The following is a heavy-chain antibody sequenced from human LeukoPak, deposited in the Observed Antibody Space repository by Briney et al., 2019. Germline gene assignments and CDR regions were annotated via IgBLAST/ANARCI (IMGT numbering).Heavy chain of an antibody. V-gene: IGHV3-48*04. CDR3: TRGAEVSGYPVFQH. Sequence: GGSLRLSCAASGFTFSSYAMHWVRQAPGKGLEWISYIRNSGSATYYADSVEGRFTISRDNAKNSLYLQMNSLRPEDTAMYYCTRGAEVSGYPVFQHWGQGALVTVSS. J-gene: IGHJ4*02. CDR1: GFTFSSYA. D-gene: IGHD3-22*01. CDR2: IRNSGSAT.